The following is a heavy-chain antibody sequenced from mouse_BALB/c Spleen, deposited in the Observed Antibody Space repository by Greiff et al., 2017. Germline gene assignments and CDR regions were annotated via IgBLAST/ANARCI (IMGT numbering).Heavy chain of an antibody. J-gene: IGHJ3*01. D-gene: IGHD4-1*02. CDR2: IYPSNGGT. CDR1: GYTFTSYY. CDR3: TSQLAWFAY. V-gene: IGHV1S81*02. Sequence: QVQLQQSGAELVKPGASVKLSCKASGYTFTSYYMYWVKQRPGQGLEWIGEIYPSNGGTNFNEKFKSKATLTVDKSSSTAYMQLSSLTSEDSAVYYCTSQLAWFAYWGQGTLVTVSA.